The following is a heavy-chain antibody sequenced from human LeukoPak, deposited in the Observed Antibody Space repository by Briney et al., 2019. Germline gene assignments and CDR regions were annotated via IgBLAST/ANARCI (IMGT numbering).Heavy chain of an antibody. CDR1: GFTFSSYG. CDR2: ISSSSSTI. D-gene: IGHD6-19*01. CDR3: ARTYSSGWYYFDY. J-gene: IGHJ4*02. Sequence: PGRSLRLSCAASGFTFSSYGMHWVRQAPGKGLEWVSYISSSSSTIYYADSVKGRFTVSRDNAKNSLYLQMNSLRAEDTAVYYCARTYSSGWYYFDYWGQGTLVTVSS. V-gene: IGHV3-48*04.